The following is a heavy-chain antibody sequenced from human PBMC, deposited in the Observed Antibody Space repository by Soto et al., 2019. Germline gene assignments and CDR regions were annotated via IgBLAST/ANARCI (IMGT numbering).Heavy chain of an antibody. J-gene: IGHJ6*02. CDR3: ARYIPGVRYYDMDV. V-gene: IGHV3-23*01. Sequence: EVQLLESGGGLVQPGGSLRLSCAASGFTFSSYAMKWVRQAPGKGLEWVSLIGESGTPTYYADSVKGRFTISRDNSGNTLFLEMYSLRAEDTAVYYCARYIPGVRYYDMDVWGHGTTVTVSS. CDR1: GFTFSSYA. CDR2: IGESGTPT. D-gene: IGHD2-2*01.